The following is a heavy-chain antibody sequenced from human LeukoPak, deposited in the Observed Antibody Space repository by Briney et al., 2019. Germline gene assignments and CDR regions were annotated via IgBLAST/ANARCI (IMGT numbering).Heavy chain of an antibody. Sequence: SETLSLTCAVSGGSISSSNWWGWIRQPPGKGLEWIGSIYYSGSTYYNPSLKSRVTISVDTSKNQFSLKLSSVTAADTAVYYCARGVYGSGSYRGGAFDIWGQGTMVTVSS. J-gene: IGHJ3*02. V-gene: IGHV4-39*07. D-gene: IGHD3-10*01. CDR1: GGSISSSNW. CDR3: ARGVYGSGSYRGGAFDI. CDR2: IYYSGST.